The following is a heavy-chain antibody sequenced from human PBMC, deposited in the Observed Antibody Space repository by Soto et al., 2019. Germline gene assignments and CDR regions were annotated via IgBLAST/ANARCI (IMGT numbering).Heavy chain of an antibody. D-gene: IGHD4-17*01. V-gene: IGHV3-49*03. J-gene: IGHJ4*02. CDR1: GFTFGDYA. Sequence: GGSLRLSCTASGFTFGDYAMSWFRQAPGKGLEWVGFIRSKAYGGTTEYDASVKGRFIISRDDSKSIAYLQMNSLKTEDTAVYYCTRVLVGEDSYGFDYGDYAGVGYWGQGTLVTVSS. CDR3: TRVLVGEDSYGFDYGDYAGVGY. CDR2: IRSKAYGGTT.